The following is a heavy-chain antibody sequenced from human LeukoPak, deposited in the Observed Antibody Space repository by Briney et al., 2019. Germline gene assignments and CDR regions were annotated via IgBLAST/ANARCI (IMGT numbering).Heavy chain of an antibody. CDR1: GGSISSYY. D-gene: IGHD2-2*02. Sequence: SETLSLTCTVSGGSISSYYWSWIRQPPGKGLEWIGYIYYSGSTNYNPSLKSRVTISMDTSKNQFSLKLSSVTAADTAVYYCARIGGIPLGSFDIWGQGTVVTVSS. J-gene: IGHJ3*02. CDR3: ARIGGIPLGSFDI. V-gene: IGHV4-59*01. CDR2: IYYSGST.